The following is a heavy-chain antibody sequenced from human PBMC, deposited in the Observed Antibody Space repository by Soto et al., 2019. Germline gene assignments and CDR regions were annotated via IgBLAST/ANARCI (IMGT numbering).Heavy chain of an antibody. J-gene: IGHJ6*02. Sequence: GESLKISCKGSGYNFTTYWIGWVRQMPGKGLEWMGIIYPGDSNTRYSPSFQGQVTISADKSINIAYLQWNSLKASDTAMYYCARRSRSFMANMDVWGQGTTVTVSS. D-gene: IGHD3-16*02. CDR3: ARRSRSFMANMDV. V-gene: IGHV5-51*01. CDR1: GYNFTTYW. CDR2: IYPGDSNT.